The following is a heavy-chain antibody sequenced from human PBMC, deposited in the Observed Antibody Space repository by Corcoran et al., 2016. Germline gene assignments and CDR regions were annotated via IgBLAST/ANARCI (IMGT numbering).Heavy chain of an antibody. CDR2: INLSGGTT. V-gene: IGHV1-46*01. CDR1: GYTFTSYY. D-gene: IGHD6-19*01. J-gene: IGHJ3*01. CDR3: TRDPDNSSGGLDAFDV. Sequence: QVQLVQSGAEVKKPGASLKVSCKASGYTFTSYYIHWVRQAPGQGLEWMGIINLSGGTTRYAQDFQGRVTMTRDTSTSTVYMELSSLKSEDTAVYYCTRDPDNSSGGLDAFDVWGQGTMVSVSS.